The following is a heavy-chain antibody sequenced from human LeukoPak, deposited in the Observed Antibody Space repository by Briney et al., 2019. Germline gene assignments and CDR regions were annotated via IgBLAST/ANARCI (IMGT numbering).Heavy chain of an antibody. CDR3: ARGPPGGQFDP. D-gene: IGHD3-10*01. CDR1: GGSISSYY. CDR2: IYYSGST. J-gene: IGHJ5*02. Sequence: SETLSLTCTVSGGSISSYYWTWIRQPPGKGLEWIGYIYYSGSTNYNPSLKSRVTISVDTSNNQFSLKLSSVTAADTAVYYCARGPPGGQFDPWGQGTLVTVSS. V-gene: IGHV4-59*01.